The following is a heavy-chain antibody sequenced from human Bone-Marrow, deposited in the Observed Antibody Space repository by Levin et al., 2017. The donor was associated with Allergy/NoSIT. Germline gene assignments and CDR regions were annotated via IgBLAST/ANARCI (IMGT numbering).Heavy chain of an antibody. CDR3: AKEAFAAPGNVDWFDS. CDR1: GFTFDLYA. V-gene: IGHV3-23*01. Sequence: GGSLRLSCAASGFTFDLYAMSWVRQVPGRGLEWVSTISGSGASTYYADSVKGRFTISRDTSKNRLSLRMKSLSVDDTALYFCAKEAFAAPGNVDWFDSWGQGTLVTVSS. CDR2: ISGSGAST. J-gene: IGHJ5*01. D-gene: IGHD6-13*01.